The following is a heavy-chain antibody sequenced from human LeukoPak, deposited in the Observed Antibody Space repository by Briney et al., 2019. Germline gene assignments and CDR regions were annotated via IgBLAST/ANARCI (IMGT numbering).Heavy chain of an antibody. D-gene: IGHD1-26*01. Sequence: GGSLRLSCAASGCTFSDYYMSWIRQAPGKGLEWVSYISSRGSTIYYADSVKGRFTISRDNAKNSLYLQMNSLRAEDTAVYYCARTSGSPSVDYWGQGTLVTVSS. CDR1: GCTFSDYY. CDR2: ISSRGSTI. J-gene: IGHJ4*02. CDR3: ARTSGSPSVDY. V-gene: IGHV3-11*01.